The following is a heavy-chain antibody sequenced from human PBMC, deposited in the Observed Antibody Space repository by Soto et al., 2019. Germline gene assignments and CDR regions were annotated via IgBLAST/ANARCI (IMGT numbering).Heavy chain of an antibody. D-gene: IGHD5-12*01. Sequence: GGSLRLSCAASGFTFSSYGMHWVRQAPGKGLEWVAVISYDGSNKYYADSVKGRFTISRDNSKNTLYLQMNRLRAEDTAVEYGAKDGVYSGYDAYGMDVWGQGTTVTVSS. CDR2: ISYDGSNK. J-gene: IGHJ6*02. CDR3: AKDGVYSGYDAYGMDV. CDR1: GFTFSSYG. V-gene: IGHV3-30*18.